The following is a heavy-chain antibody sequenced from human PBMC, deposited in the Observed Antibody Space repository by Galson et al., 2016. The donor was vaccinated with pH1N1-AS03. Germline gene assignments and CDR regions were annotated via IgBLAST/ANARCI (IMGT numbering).Heavy chain of an antibody. J-gene: IGHJ3*01. V-gene: IGHV3-48*04. Sequence: SLRLSCAASGFTFSSYSMNWVRQAPGKGLEWVSYISVSSKTIYYADSVKGRFTISRDNAKNSLYLQMNSLGAEDTAVYYCARAPHMVTSYDSESDEPGDVFDFWGQGTMVTVSS. CDR1: GFTFSSYS. CDR3: ARAPHMVTSYDSESDEPGDVFDF. CDR2: ISVSSKTI. D-gene: IGHD3-10*01.